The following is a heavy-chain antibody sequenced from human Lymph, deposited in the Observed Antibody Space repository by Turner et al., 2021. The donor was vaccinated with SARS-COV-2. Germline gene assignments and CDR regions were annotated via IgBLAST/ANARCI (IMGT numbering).Heavy chain of an antibody. CDR2: ISSSSSYI. CDR1: GFTFSSYS. V-gene: IGHV3-21*01. J-gene: IGHJ4*02. D-gene: IGHD4-17*01. CDR3: ARGDYGDYGTVYFDY. Sequence: VQLVESGGGLVKPGGSLRLSCAASGFTFSSYSMNWVRQAPGKGLEWVSSISSSSSYIYYADSVKGRFTISRDNAKNSLYLQMNSLRAEDTAVYYCARGDYGDYGTVYFDYWGQGTLVTVSS.